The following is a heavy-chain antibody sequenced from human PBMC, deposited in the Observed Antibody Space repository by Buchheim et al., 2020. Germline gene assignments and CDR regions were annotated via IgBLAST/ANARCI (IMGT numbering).Heavy chain of an antibody. V-gene: IGHV4-31*03. CDR2: IYYCGST. J-gene: IGHJ4*02. D-gene: IGHD5-12*01. CDR1: GGSISSGGYY. CDR3: AREGYSGYDSDYFDY. Sequence: QVQLQESGPGLVKPSQTLSLTCTVSGGSISSGGYYWSWIRQHPGKGLEWIGYIYYCGSTYYNPSLKSRVTISVDMPKNDFSLKLSSVTAADTAVYYCAREGYSGYDSDYFDYWGQGTL.